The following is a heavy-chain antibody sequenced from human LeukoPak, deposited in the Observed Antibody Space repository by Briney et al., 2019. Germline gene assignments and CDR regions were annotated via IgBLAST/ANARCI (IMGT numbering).Heavy chain of an antibody. CDR3: ARHGGGNSWYRGKSWFDP. CDR2: IYYSGTT. Sequence: PSETLSLTCAVSGGPINDYYWSWIRQPPGKGLEWIGYIYYSGTTNYNPSLKSRVTISVDTSKNQFSLKLSSVTAADTSVYYCARHGGGNSWYRGKSWFDPWGQGTLVTVSS. D-gene: IGHD6-13*01. CDR1: GGPINDYY. V-gene: IGHV4-59*08. J-gene: IGHJ5*02.